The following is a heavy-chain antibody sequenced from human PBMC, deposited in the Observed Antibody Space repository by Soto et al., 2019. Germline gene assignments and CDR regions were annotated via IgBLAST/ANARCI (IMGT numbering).Heavy chain of an antibody. CDR2: FSGGGGGT. CDR1: GFIISDYG. J-gene: IGHJ5*02. V-gene: IGHV3-23*01. D-gene: IGHD1-1*01. Sequence: EVQLLESGGGLVQPRGSLRLSCAVSGFIISDYGVTWVRQAPGKGLEWVSGFSGGGGGTFYADSVKGRFTISRDDPKNTAYLQMNSLGAEDTAVYYCVRWNGFGDRWGQGTLVTVSS. CDR3: VRWNGFGDR.